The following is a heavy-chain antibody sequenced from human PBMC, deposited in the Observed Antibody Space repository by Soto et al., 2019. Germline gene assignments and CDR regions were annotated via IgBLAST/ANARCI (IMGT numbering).Heavy chain of an antibody. Sequence: QVQLVQSGAEVKKPGSSVKVSCKASGGTFSSYAISWVRQAPGQGLEWMGGIIPIFGTANYAQTFQGRVTITADESTGTAYMELSSMRSEDTAVYYCARDGYSYGYGSYFDYGGQGSLVTVSS. CDR3: ARDGYSYGYGSYFDY. CDR2: IIPIFGTA. J-gene: IGHJ4*02. V-gene: IGHV1-69*01. D-gene: IGHD5-18*01. CDR1: GGTFSSYA.